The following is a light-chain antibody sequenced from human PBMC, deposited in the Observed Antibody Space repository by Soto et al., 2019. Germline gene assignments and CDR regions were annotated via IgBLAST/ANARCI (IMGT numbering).Light chain of an antibody. Sequence: EIVMTQSPSTLSVSPGERATLSCRAGQGVTTNFAWYQQKSGQSPRLLIYDVSTRATGVPARFSGTGSETDVTLTISGLQSDDSAVYFCQQYNNWPFSCGQGTRLEIK. CDR3: QQYNNWPFS. CDR1: QGVTTN. J-gene: IGKJ5*01. CDR2: DVS. V-gene: IGKV3-15*01.